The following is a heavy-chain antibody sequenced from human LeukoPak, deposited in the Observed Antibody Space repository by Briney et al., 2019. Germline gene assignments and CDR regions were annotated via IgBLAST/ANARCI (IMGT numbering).Heavy chain of an antibody. CDR1: GDSVSSNSAA. V-gene: IGHV6-1*01. CDR3: ARAIVVVRAAAQYNRFDP. D-gene: IGHD2-2*01. Sequence: SQTLSLTCAISGDSVSSNSAAWNWIRQPPSRGLEWLGRTYYRSKGYNDAVSVKSRITINPDTSKNQFSLQLNSVTPEDTTVYYCARAIVVVRAAAQYNRFDPWGQGPLVTVSS. CDR2: TYYRSKGYN. J-gene: IGHJ5*02.